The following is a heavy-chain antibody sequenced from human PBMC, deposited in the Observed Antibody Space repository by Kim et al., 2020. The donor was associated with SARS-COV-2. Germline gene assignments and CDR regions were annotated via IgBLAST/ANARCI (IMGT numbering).Heavy chain of an antibody. Sequence: TNYNPSLQGRVTIAVDKSKNRFALKLRSVSAADTAVYYCARDTLWFREDVWGQGTTVTVSS. CDR3: ARDTLWFREDV. D-gene: IGHD3-10*01. J-gene: IGHJ6*02. V-gene: IGHV4-4*02. CDR2: T.